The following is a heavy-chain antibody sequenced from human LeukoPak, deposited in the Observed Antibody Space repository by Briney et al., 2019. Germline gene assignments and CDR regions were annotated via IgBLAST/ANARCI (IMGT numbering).Heavy chain of an antibody. D-gene: IGHD6-19*01. Sequence: SETLSLTCTVSGVSTTNGIYYWAWIRQSPGKGLEWVGSVHNVGSTYYNLSLRSRVTMSIDTSKNQFSLRLNSVTAADTAVYYCARHAEYNSGWHFYLDHWGQGILVTVSS. V-gene: IGHV4-39*01. CDR3: ARHAEYNSGWHFYLDH. CDR2: VHNVGST. J-gene: IGHJ4*02. CDR1: GVSTTNGIYY.